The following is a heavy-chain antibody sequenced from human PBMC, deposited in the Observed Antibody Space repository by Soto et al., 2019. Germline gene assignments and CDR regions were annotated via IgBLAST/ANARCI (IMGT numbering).Heavy chain of an antibody. D-gene: IGHD2-15*01. CDR2: INHSGST. V-gene: IGHV4-34*01. Sequence: SETLSLTCAVYGGSFSGYYWSWIRQPPGKGLEWIGEINHSGSTNYNPSLKSRVTISVDTSKNQFSLKLSSVIAADTAMYYCGRGALWAATPGYAFDIWGQGTMVTVSS. CDR3: GRGALWAATPGYAFDI. J-gene: IGHJ3*02. CDR1: GGSFSGYY.